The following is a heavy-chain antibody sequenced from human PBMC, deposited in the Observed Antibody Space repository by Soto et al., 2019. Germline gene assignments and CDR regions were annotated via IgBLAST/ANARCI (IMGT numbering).Heavy chain of an antibody. CDR3: PDKSRYLDAIDV. CDR1: GFSLTTGGVA. V-gene: IGHV2-5*01. CDR2: IYWNDDK. J-gene: IGHJ5*01. Sequence: SGPTLVNPTQTLTPTCSFSGFSLTTGGVAVDWIRQPPGKALEWLALIYWNDDKRYSPSLKNSLTVTKDTSKNQVVLTLTNMDPVETATYYCPDKSRYLDAIDVWGQGTLVTVSS. D-gene: IGHD3-9*01.